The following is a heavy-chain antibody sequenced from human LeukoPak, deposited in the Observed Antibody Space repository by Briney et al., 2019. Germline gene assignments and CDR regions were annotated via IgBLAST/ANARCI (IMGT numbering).Heavy chain of an antibody. D-gene: IGHD3-3*01. CDR1: GGSISSSGYY. V-gene: IGHV4-30-4*08. J-gene: IGHJ6*02. CDR3: ARDRRDFWSGYSYGMDV. Sequence: SETLSLTCTVSGGSISSSGYYWGWIRQPPGKGLEWIGYIYYSGSTYYNPSLKSRVTISVDTSKNQFSLKLSSVTAADTAVYYCARDRRDFWSGYSYGMDVWGQGTTVTVSS. CDR2: IYYSGST.